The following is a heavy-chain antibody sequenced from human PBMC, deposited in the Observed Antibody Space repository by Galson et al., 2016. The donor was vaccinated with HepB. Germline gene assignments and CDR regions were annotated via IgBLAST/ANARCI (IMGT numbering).Heavy chain of an antibody. D-gene: IGHD6-13*01. Sequence: QSGAEVKKPGESLRISCKGSGYTFTSYWISWVRQMPGKGLEWMGIIYPGDSDTRYNPSFQGQVTISADMSISTAYLQWSSLKASDTAMYYCARHLRGTAGGIELRMDVWGQGTTVTVSS. CDR3: ARHLRGTAGGIELRMDV. J-gene: IGHJ6*02. CDR2: IYPGDSDT. V-gene: IGHV5-51*01. CDR1: GYTFTSYW.